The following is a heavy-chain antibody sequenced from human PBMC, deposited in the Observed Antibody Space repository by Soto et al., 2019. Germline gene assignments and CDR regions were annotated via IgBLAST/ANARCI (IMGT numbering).Heavy chain of an antibody. CDR2: IYYSGST. Sequence: KTSETLSLTCTVSGGSISSYYWSWIRQPPGKGLEWIGYIYYSGSTNYNPSLKSRVTISVDTSKNQFSLKLSSVTAADTAVYYCARDMYSQNNWFDPWGQGTLVTVSS. J-gene: IGHJ5*02. V-gene: IGHV4-59*01. CDR1: GGSISSYY. D-gene: IGHD5-18*01. CDR3: ARDMYSQNNWFDP.